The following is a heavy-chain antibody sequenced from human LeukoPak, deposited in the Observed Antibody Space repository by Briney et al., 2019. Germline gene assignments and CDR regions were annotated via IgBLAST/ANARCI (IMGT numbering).Heavy chain of an antibody. J-gene: IGHJ6*03. Sequence: SETLSLTCAVYGGSFSGYYWSWIRQPPGKGLEWIGEINHSGSTNYNPSLKSRVTISVDTSRNQFSLKLSSVTAADTAVYYCARGDMVRGYYYMDVWGKGTTVTISS. CDR2: INHSGST. V-gene: IGHV4-34*01. D-gene: IGHD3-10*01. CDR1: GGSFSGYY. CDR3: ARGDMVRGYYYMDV.